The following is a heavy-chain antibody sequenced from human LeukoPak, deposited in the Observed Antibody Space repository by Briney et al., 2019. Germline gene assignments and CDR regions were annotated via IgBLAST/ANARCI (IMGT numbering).Heavy chain of an antibody. V-gene: IGHV4-4*07. J-gene: IGHJ5*02. CDR2: IYTSGST. CDR3: ASSYYDFWSGYQNWFDP. Sequence: PSETLSLTCTVSGGSIRSYYWSWIRQPAGKGLEWIGRIYTSGSTNYNPSLKSRVTMSVDTSKNQFSLKLSSVTAADTAVYYCASSYYDFWSGYQNWFDPWGQGTLVTVSS. CDR1: GGSIRSYY. D-gene: IGHD3-3*01.